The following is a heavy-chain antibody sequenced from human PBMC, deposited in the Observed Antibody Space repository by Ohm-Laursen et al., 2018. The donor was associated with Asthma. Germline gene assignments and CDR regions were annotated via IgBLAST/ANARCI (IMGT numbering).Heavy chain of an antibody. J-gene: IGHJ4*02. CDR2: ISSSSSYI. D-gene: IGHD6-19*01. CDR3: ASGSGWLSSY. Sequence: SLRLSCAASGFTFSSYSMNWVRQAPGKGLEWVSSISSSSSYIYYADSVKGRFTISRDNAKNSLYLQMNGLRAEDTAAYYCASGSGWLSSYWGQGTLVTVSS. CDR1: GFTFSSYS. V-gene: IGHV3-21*01.